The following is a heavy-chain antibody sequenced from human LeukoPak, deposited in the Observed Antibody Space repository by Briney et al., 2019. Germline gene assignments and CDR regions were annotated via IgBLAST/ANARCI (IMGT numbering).Heavy chain of an antibody. Sequence: GGSLRLSCAASGFTFSSYWMHWVRQAPGKGLVWVSRINNDGSSTRYADSVKGRFTISRDNAKNTLYLQMNSLRAEDTAVYYCASSYYYDSSGLGSYWGQGTLVTVSS. CDR1: GFTFSSYW. CDR3: ASSYYYDSSGLGSY. V-gene: IGHV3-74*01. D-gene: IGHD3-22*01. J-gene: IGHJ4*02. CDR2: INNDGSST.